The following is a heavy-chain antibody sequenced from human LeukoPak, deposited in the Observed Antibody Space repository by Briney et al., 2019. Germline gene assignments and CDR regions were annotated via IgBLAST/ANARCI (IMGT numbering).Heavy chain of an antibody. J-gene: IGHJ4*02. CDR2: MNPNSGDT. CDR3: ARDARHCTSSSCYSFYLDS. V-gene: IGHV1-2*02. Sequence: ASVKVSCKASGYTFTGYYIHWVRQAPGQGLDWMGWMNPNSGDTKHEQKFQGRVTMTRDTSISTGYMELKGLRSDDTAVYYCARDARHCTSSSCYSFYLDSWGQGTPVTVSS. D-gene: IGHD2/OR15-2a*01. CDR1: GYTFTGYY.